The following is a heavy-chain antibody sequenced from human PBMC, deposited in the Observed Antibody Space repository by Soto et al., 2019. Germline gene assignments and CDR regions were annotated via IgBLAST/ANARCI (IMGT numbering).Heavy chain of an antibody. D-gene: IGHD6-13*01. V-gene: IGHV4-61*08. J-gene: IGHJ5*02. CDR2: IYYSGST. CDR3: AGNTWSSWSTVDP. Sequence: SETLSLTCAVSGGSISSGGYSWSWIRQPPGKGLEWIGYIYYSGSTNYNPSLKSRVTISVDTSKNQFSLKLSSVTAADTAVYYCAGNTWSSWSTVDPWGQGTLVTVSS. CDR1: GGSISSGGYS.